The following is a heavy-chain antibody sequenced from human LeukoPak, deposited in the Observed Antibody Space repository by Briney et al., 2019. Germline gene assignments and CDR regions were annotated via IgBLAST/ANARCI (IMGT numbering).Heavy chain of an antibody. V-gene: IGHV1-2*02. CDR3: ARDHPSRIAAAGTPDFDY. CDR2: INPNSGGT. Sequence: ASVKVSCKASGYTFTGYYMHWVRQAPGQGLEWMGWINPNSGGTNYAQKFQGRVTMTRDTSISTAYTELSRLRSDDTAVYYCARDHPSRIAAAGTPDFDYWGQGTLVTVSS. J-gene: IGHJ4*02. D-gene: IGHD6-13*01. CDR1: GYTFTGYY.